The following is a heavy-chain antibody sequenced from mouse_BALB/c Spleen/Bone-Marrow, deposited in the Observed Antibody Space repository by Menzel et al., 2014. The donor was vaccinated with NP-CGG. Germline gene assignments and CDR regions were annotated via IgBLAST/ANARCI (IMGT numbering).Heavy chain of an antibody. V-gene: IGHV14-3*02. CDR1: GFNIKDTY. CDR2: IDPANGNT. CDR3: ANYDYGWYFDV. Sequence: VTLKVCGAELVKPGASVKLSCTASGFNIKDTYMHWVKQRPEQGLEWIGRIDPANGNTKYDPKFQGKATITADTSSNTAYLQLSSLTSEDTAVYYCANYDYGWYFDVWGAGTTVTVSS. J-gene: IGHJ1*01. D-gene: IGHD2-4*01.